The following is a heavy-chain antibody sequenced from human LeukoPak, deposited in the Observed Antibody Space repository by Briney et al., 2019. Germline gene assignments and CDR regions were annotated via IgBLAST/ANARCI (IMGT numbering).Heavy chain of an antibody. D-gene: IGHD6-19*01. CDR1: GYTFTDYY. Sequence: ASVKVSCKASGYTFTDYYMHGVRQAPGQGLEWMGWINPYSGDTYYPQKFQGRVTMTRDTSITTAYMELSWLRSDDTAVYYCAKDEGSAWYVDYWGQGTLVTVSS. CDR3: AKDEGSAWYVDY. J-gene: IGHJ4*02. V-gene: IGHV1-2*02. CDR2: INPYSGDT.